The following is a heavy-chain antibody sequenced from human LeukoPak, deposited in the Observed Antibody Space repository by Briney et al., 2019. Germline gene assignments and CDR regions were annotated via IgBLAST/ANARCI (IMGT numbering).Heavy chain of an antibody. V-gene: IGHV3-33*01. CDR2: IWYDGSNK. CDR3: ARDRGDGSGTYCDY. CDR1: GLTFSSNG. D-gene: IGHD3-10*01. Sequence: GGSLRLSCAASGLTFSSNGMRWVRQAPGKGLEWVAVIWYDGSNKYYADSVKGRFTTSRDNSKNTLYLQVNSLRDEDTAVYYCARDRGDGSGTYCDYWGRGTLVTVS. J-gene: IGHJ4*02.